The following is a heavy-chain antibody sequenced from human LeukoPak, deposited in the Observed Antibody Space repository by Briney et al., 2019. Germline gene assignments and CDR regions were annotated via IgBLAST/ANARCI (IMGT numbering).Heavy chain of an antibody. V-gene: IGHV3-20*04. J-gene: IGHJ4*02. Sequence: GGSLRLSCAASGFTFDDYAMHWVRQAPGKGLEWVSGISWNGGSTGYADSVKGRFTISRDNAKNSLYLQMNSLRAEDTALYYCASLGYCSGGSCYARRDYWGQGTLVTVSS. CDR1: GFTFDDYA. CDR3: ASLGYCSGGSCYARRDY. D-gene: IGHD2-15*01. CDR2: ISWNGGST.